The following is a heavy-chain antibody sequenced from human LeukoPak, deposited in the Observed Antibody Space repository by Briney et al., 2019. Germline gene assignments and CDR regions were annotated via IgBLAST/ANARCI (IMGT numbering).Heavy chain of an antibody. CDR3: AKDMSTYYYDSSGYYGNGGFDY. CDR2: ISGDGGST. J-gene: IGHJ4*02. Sequence: PGGSLRHACAASGFTLDDYAMHWVRQAPGKGLEWVSLISGDGGSTYYADSVKGRFTISRDNSKNSLYLQMNSLRTEDTALYYCAKDMSTYYYDSSGYYGNGGFDYWGPGTLVTVSS. CDR1: GFTLDDYA. D-gene: IGHD3-22*01. V-gene: IGHV3-43*02.